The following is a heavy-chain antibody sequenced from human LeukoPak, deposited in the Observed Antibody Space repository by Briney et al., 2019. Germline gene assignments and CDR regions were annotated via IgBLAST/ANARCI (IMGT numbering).Heavy chain of an antibody. Sequence: GGSLRLSCAASGFTVSSNYMSWVRQAPGKGLEWVSVIYSGGSTYYADSVKGRFTISRDNSKNTLYLQMNSLRAEDTAVYYCAKDAPYSSGWPYFDYWGQGTLVTVSS. CDR1: GFTVSSNY. CDR2: IYSGGST. V-gene: IGHV3-66*01. D-gene: IGHD6-19*01. CDR3: AKDAPYSSGWPYFDY. J-gene: IGHJ4*02.